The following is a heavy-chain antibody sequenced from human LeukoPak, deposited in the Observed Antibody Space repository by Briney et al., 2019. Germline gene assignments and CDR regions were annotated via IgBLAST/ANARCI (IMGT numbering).Heavy chain of an antibody. V-gene: IGHV3-66*01. D-gene: IGHD3-16*01. CDR2: LYRDGKT. CDR3: AREGSNLGGMDV. Sequence: GGSLRLSCAASGFAVSNFYMSWVRQAPGKGLEWVSVLYRDGKTFYADSVEGRFTISRDNTRNTLFLQMNSLRLEETAVYYCAREGSNLGGMDVWGRGTTVIVSS. CDR1: GFAVSNFY. J-gene: IGHJ6*02.